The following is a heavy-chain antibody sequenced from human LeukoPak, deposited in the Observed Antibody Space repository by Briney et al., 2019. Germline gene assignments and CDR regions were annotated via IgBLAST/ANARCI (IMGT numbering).Heavy chain of an antibody. V-gene: IGHV3-23*01. CDR2: ISGSGGST. J-gene: IGHJ4*02. D-gene: IGHD3-22*01. CDR3: AKDGKEGYYDSSGYYGIHY. Sequence: GGSLRLSCAASGFTFSSYAMSWVRQAPGKGLEWVSAISGSGGSTYYADSVKGRFTISRDNSKNTLYLQMNSLRAEDTAVYYCAKDGKEGYYDSSGYYGIHYWGQGTLVTVSS. CDR1: GFTFSSYA.